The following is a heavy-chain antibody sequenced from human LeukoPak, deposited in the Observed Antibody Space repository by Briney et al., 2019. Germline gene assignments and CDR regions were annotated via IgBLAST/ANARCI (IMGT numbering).Heavy chain of an antibody. CDR3: ARCSTCARSSGYYDAFDI. CDR2: IYPGASDI. CDR1: GGYW. V-gene: IGHV5-51*01. J-gene: IGHJ3*02. Sequence: GESLKISCKDSGGYWIGWVRQMPGKGLEWMGIIYPGASDIRYSPSFQGQVPISAAGSIRPAYLQWSSLKASDTAMYYCARCSTCARSSGYYDAFDIWGQGTMVTVSS. D-gene: IGHD3-22*01.